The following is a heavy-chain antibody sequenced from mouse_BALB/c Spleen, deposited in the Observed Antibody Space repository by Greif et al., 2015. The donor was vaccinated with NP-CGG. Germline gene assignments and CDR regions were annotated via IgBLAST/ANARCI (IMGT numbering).Heavy chain of an antibody. J-gene: IGHJ4*01. V-gene: IGHV1-7*01. D-gene: IGHD1-1*01. Sequence: QVQLQQSGAELAKPGASVKMSCKASGYTFTSYWMHWVIQRPGQGLEWIGYINPSTGYTEYNQKFKDKATLTADKSSSTAYMQLSSLTSEDSAVYYCASYYYGSSYAMDYWGQGTSVTVSS. CDR1: GYTFTSYW. CDR3: ASYYYGSSYAMDY. CDR2: INPSTGYT.